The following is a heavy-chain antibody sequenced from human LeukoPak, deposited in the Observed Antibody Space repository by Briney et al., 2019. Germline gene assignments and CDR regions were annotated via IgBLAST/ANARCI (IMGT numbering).Heavy chain of an antibody. D-gene: IGHD3-22*01. J-gene: IGHJ4*02. V-gene: IGHV1-46*01. CDR3: ARTYNYDRSGYFDF. CDR1: GYTFTTYY. CDR2: INPSDGNA. Sequence: GASVKVSCKASGYTFTTYYIHWVRQAPGQGLEWMGIINPSDGNANDARKFQGRVTMTRDTSTNTVYMELSSLRSEDTAVYYCARTYNYDRSGYFDFWGRGTLVTVSS.